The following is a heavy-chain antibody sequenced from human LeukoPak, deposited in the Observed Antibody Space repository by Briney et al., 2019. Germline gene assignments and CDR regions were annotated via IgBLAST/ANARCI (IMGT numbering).Heavy chain of an antibody. V-gene: IGHV3-20*04. J-gene: IGHJ3*02. CDR2: INQNGENI. CDR3: VREPESTHTDLFDI. D-gene: IGHD5-18*01. Sequence: GGSLRLSCAASGFSIGTYGMGWVRQVQGKGRKWAFGINQNGENIGYADSVKGRFTISRDNAKNSQHLQMNSLRAEDTALYYCVREPESTHTDLFDIWGQGTMVTVSS. CDR1: GFSIGTYG.